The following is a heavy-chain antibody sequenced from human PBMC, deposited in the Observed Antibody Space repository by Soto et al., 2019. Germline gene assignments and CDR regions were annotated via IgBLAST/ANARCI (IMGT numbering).Heavy chain of an antibody. V-gene: IGHV3-23*01. CDR3: AKFFLETGGSSVWPWTFKY. J-gene: IGHJ4*02. D-gene: IGHD6-25*01. CDR2: ISGSGGTT. Sequence: EVQLLESGGGLAQPGRSLRLSCAASGFTFSSYAMSWVRQAPGKGLEWVSAISGSGGTTYSAASVKGRCTISRDNSKNPLCLQTNSPRAEDTAVSYGAKFFLETGGSSVWPWTFKYWGQGTLVTVSS. CDR1: GFTFSSYA.